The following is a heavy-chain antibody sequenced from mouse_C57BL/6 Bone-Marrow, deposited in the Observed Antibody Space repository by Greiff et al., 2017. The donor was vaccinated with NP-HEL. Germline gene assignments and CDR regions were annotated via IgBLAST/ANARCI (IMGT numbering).Heavy chain of an antibody. D-gene: IGHD1-1*01. CDR3: ATYGSSPHYYAMDY. J-gene: IGHJ4*01. V-gene: IGHV2-2*01. Sequence: VKLMESGPGLVQPSQSLSITCTVSGFSLTSYGVHWVRQSPGKGLEWLGVIWSGGSTDYNAAFISRLSISKDNSKSQVFFKMNSLQADDTAIYYCATYGSSPHYYAMDYWGQGTSVTVSS. CDR1: GFSLTSYG. CDR2: IWSGGST.